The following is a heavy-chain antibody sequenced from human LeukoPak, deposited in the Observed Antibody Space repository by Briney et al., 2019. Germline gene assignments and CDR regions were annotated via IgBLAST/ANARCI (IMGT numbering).Heavy chain of an antibody. V-gene: IGHV3-23*01. CDR1: GFTFSSYA. J-gene: IGHJ4*02. Sequence: GGSLRLSCAASGFTFSSYAMSWVRQAPGKGLEWVSFISGSGTSTYYADSVKGRFTISRDNSESTVYLQMNSLTAEDTAQYYCATGCVGSPNCQTTGYVHWGQGTLVTVCS. D-gene: IGHD2-2*01. CDR3: ATGCVGSPNCQTTGYVH. CDR2: ISGSGTST.